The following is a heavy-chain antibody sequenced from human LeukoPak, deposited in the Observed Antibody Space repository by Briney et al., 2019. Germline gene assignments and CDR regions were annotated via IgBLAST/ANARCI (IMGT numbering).Heavy chain of an antibody. V-gene: IGHV3-30*02. CDR3: AKRRDVAAGGSGAFDY. J-gene: IGHJ4*02. Sequence: GGSLRLSWAASGFTFSSYGMHWVRQAPGKGLEWVASIRYDGSSQRYTDSVKGRFTISRDNSKNTVYLQMNSLRAEGTAVYYCAKRRDVAAGGSGAFDYWGQGSLVTVSS. CDR1: GFTFSSYG. CDR2: IRYDGSSQ. D-gene: IGHD6-13*01.